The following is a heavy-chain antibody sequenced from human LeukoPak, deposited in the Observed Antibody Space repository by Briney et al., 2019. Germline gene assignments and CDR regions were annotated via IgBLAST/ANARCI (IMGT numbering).Heavy chain of an antibody. CDR1: GFTFSDYA. D-gene: IGHD3-9*01. CDR3: ANDPADILTGYYNY. J-gene: IGHJ4*02. CDR2: ISGSAGRT. Sequence: GGSLRLSCATSGFTFSDYAMTWVRQAPGKGLEWVSAISGSAGRTYYADSVKGRFTISRDTSKNTVYLQVNSLRAEDTAVYYCANDPADILTGYYNYWGQGTLVTVSS. V-gene: IGHV3-23*01.